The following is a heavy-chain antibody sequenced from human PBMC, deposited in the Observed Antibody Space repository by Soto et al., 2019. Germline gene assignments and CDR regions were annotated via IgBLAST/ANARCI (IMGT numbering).Heavy chain of an antibody. Sequence: SETLSLTCTVSGGSISSYYWSWIRQPPGKGLEWIGYIYYSGSTNYNPSLKSRVTISVDTSKNQFSPKLSSVTSADTAVYYCATSNWNYDRSFDYWGQGTLVTVSS. J-gene: IGHJ4*02. CDR3: ATSNWNYDRSFDY. V-gene: IGHV4-59*08. D-gene: IGHD1-7*01. CDR1: GGSISSYY. CDR2: IYYSGST.